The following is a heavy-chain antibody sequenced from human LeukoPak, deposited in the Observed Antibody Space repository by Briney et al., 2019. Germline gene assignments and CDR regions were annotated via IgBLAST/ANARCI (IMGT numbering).Heavy chain of an antibody. CDR1: GFTFTTYW. CDR3: ARDGPLYCSGGSCYFDY. Sequence: GGSLRLSCAASGFTFTTYWMHWVRQAPGKGPEWVSRIKGDEMTTNYADSVEGRFTISRDNAKNTVYLEINSLRAEDTAVYYCARDGPLYCSGGSCYFDYWGQGTLVTVSS. D-gene: IGHD2-15*01. CDR2: IKGDEMTT. V-gene: IGHV3-74*01. J-gene: IGHJ4*02.